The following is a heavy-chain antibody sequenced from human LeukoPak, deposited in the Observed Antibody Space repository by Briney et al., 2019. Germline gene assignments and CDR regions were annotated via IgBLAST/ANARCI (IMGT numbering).Heavy chain of an antibody. CDR3: ARHRIAVYYYDSSGIDAFDI. D-gene: IGHD3-22*01. CDR2: IYYSGST. V-gene: IGHV4-39*01. Sequence: NPSETLSLTCTVSGGSISSSSYYWGWIRQPPGKGLEWIGSIYYSGSTYYNPSLKSRVTISVDTSKNQFSLKLSSVTAADTAVYYCARHRIAVYYYDSSGIDAFDIWGQGTMVTVSS. CDR1: GGSISSSSYY. J-gene: IGHJ3*02.